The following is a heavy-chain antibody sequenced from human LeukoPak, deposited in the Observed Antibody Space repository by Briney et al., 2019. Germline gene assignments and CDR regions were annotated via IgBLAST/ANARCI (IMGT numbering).Heavy chain of an antibody. Sequence: ASVKVSCKASGYTFTGYYMHWVRQAPGQGLEWMGWINPNSGGTNYAQKFQGRVTMTRDTSISTAYMELSRLRSDDTAVYYCARDSRRDGYNRGFDYWGQGTLVTVSS. V-gene: IGHV1-2*02. CDR2: INPNSGGT. D-gene: IGHD5-24*01. CDR3: ARDSRRDGYNRGFDY. CDR1: GYTFTGYY. J-gene: IGHJ4*02.